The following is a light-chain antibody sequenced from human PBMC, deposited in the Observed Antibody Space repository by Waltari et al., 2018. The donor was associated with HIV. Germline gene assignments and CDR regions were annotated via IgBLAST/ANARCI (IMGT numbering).Light chain of an antibody. CDR3: QSYDSGLSGVI. V-gene: IGLV1-40*01. J-gene: IGLJ2*01. CDR1: NSNIGAGYD. Sequence: QSVLTQPPSVSGAPGQRVTISCTGSNSNIGAGYDVHWFQQLPGTAPNLLIYTNSNRPSCVPDRGSASKSGASASLAIAGLQVEDEADYYCQSYDSGLSGVIFGGGTKLTVL. CDR2: TNS.